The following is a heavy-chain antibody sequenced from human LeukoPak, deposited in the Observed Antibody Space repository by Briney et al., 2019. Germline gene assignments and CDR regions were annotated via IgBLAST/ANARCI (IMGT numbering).Heavy chain of an antibody. CDR2: IYSGGTT. Sequence: GGSLRLSCAASGFTVSSNFMSWVRQAPGKQLEWVSVIYSGGTTYYADSVKGRFTISRDNSKNTLYLQMNSLRAEDTAVYYCARDSRVYDFWSGYHDAFDIWGQGTMVTVSS. CDR3: ARDSRVYDFWSGYHDAFDI. J-gene: IGHJ3*02. CDR1: GFTVSSNF. D-gene: IGHD3-3*01. V-gene: IGHV3-53*01.